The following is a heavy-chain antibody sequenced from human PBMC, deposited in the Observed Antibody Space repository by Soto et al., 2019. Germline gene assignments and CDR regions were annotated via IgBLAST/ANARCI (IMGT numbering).Heavy chain of an antibody. Sequence: EVQLEESGGGSVQPGRSLRLSCAASGFNFDDYGMSWVRQAPGKGLEWVSAISWNSGSIAYADSVKGRFITSRDNAKNSLYLQMNSLRVEDTALYYCAKDINNRDGNSCDAYAMWVQGTMVTVSS. V-gene: IGHV3-9*01. CDR1: GFNFDDYG. D-gene: IGHD1-1*01. CDR2: ISWNSGSI. CDR3: AKDINNRDGNSCDAYAM. J-gene: IGHJ3*02.